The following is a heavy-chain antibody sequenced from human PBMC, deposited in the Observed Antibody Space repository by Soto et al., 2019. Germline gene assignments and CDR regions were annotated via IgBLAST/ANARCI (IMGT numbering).Heavy chain of an antibody. J-gene: IGHJ6*02. V-gene: IGHV3-48*01. CDR3: TRDHGYGYGMDV. Sequence: ESLKISCAASGFTFSTYSMNWVRQAPGKGLEWISYITKSSRTIYYADSVKGRFTISRDNAKNSLYLQMNSLRAEDTAVYYCTRDHGYGYGMDVWGQGTTVTVSS. CDR2: ITKSSRTI. CDR1: GFTFSTYS. D-gene: IGHD5-12*01.